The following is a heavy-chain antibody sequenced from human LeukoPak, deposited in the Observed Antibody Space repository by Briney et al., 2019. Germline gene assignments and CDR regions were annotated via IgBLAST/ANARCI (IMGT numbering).Heavy chain of an antibody. CDR3: ARGGRFTYYDFWSGYFFDY. CDR1: GGSFSGYY. CDR2: INHSGST. J-gene: IGHJ4*02. Sequence: SETLSLTCAVYGGSFSGYYWSWIRQPPGKGLEWIGEINHSGSTNYNPSLKSRVTISVDTSKNQFPLKLSSVTAADTAVYYCARGGRFTYYDFWSGYFFDYWGQGTLVTVSS. V-gene: IGHV4-34*01. D-gene: IGHD3-3*01.